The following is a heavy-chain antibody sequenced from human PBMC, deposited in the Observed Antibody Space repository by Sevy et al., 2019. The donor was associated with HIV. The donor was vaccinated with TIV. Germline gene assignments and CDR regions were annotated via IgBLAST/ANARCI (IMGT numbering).Heavy chain of an antibody. J-gene: IGHJ4*02. V-gene: IGHV3-11*06. D-gene: IGHD5-18*01. CDR3: ARVRYNYGQHYFDY. CDR1: GFTFSDYY. Sequence: GGSLRLSCTAPGFTFSDYYMSWIRQAPGKGLEWVSDISTSSNYINYADSVKGRFTISRHNAKNSLYLQMNSLRAEDTAVYFCARVRYNYGQHYFDYWGQGTLVTVSS. CDR2: ISTSSNYI.